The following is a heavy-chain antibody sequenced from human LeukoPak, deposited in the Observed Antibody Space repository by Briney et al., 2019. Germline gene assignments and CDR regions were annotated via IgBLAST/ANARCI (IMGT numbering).Heavy chain of an antibody. CDR1: GGSISSSSYY. J-gene: IGHJ3*02. Sequence: SETLSLTCTVSGGSISSSSYYWGWIRQPPGKGLEWIGSIYYSGSTYYNPSLKSRVTISVDTSKNQFSLKLSSVTAADTAVYYCARTHPYCSGGSCYSSGRTDAFDIWGQGTMVTVSS. CDR2: IYYSGST. CDR3: ARTHPYCSGGSCYSSGRTDAFDI. D-gene: IGHD2-15*01. V-gene: IGHV4-39*07.